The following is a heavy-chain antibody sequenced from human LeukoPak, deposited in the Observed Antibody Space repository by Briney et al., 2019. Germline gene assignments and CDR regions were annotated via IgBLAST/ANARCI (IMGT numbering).Heavy chain of an antibody. Sequence: ASVKVSCKASGGTFSSYAISWVRQAPGQGLEWMGWISAYNGNTNYAQKLQGRVTMTTDASTSTAYMELRSLRSDDTAVYYCARDEENYGSSGYYGPGDYWGQGTLVTVSS. J-gene: IGHJ4*02. CDR2: ISAYNGNT. CDR1: GGTFSSYA. CDR3: ARDEENYGSSGYYGPGDY. D-gene: IGHD3-22*01. V-gene: IGHV1-18*01.